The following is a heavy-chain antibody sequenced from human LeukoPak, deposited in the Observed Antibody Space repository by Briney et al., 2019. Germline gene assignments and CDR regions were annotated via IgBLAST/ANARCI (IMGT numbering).Heavy chain of an antibody. CDR3: ARYCSSTSCYSPNAFDI. D-gene: IGHD2-2*01. J-gene: IGHJ3*02. CDR1: GGSFSGYY. CDR2: INHSGST. Sequence: KPSETLSLTCAVYGGSFSGYYWSWIRQPPGKGLEWIGEINHSGSTNYNPSLKSRVTISVDTSKNQFFLKLSSVTAADTAVYYCARYCSSTSCYSPNAFDIWGQGTMVTVSS. V-gene: IGHV4-34*01.